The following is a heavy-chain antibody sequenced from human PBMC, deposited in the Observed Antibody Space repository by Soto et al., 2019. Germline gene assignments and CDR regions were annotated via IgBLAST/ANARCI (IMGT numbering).Heavy chain of an antibody. Sequence: QVLLVQSGAQVKNPVSSVKVSCKASGGTFISYVYNWVRQAPGLGLEWMGGIIPMFNITNFAQKFQGRITITADESTTTANMELSSLRSEDTAVYYCARWPTVSRPTYGMDVWGQGTTVTVSS. J-gene: IGHJ6*02. CDR2: IIPMFNIT. D-gene: IGHD4-4*01. CDR3: ARWPTVSRPTYGMDV. CDR1: GGTFISYV. V-gene: IGHV1-69*01.